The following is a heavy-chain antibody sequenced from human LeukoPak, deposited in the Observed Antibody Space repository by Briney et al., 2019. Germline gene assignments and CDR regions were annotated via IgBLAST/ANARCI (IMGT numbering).Heavy chain of an antibody. CDR2: IYTSGST. Sequence: SETLSLTCTASGGSISSGSYYWSWIRQPAGKGLEWIGRIYTSGSTNYNPSLKSRVTISVDTSKNQFSLKLSSVTAADTAVYYCARAFRMYALHNWFDPWGQGTLVTVSS. D-gene: IGHD2-8*01. CDR1: GGSISSGSYY. V-gene: IGHV4-61*02. J-gene: IGHJ5*02. CDR3: ARAFRMYALHNWFDP.